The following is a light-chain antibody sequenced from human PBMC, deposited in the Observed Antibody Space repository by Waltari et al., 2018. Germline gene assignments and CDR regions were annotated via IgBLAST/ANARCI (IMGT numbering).Light chain of an antibody. CDR2: AAS. CDR3: HHYGGSLPNT. J-gene: IGKJ2*01. CDR1: QSVDNTY. V-gene: IGKV3-20*01. Sequence: EIVLTQSPGSLSLSPGERANHSCRASQSVDNTYLAWYQKKPGQAPRLLIFAASSRATGIPDRFSGGGSGTDFTLTISRLEPEDFAVYYCHHYGGSLPNTFGQGTKLEIK.